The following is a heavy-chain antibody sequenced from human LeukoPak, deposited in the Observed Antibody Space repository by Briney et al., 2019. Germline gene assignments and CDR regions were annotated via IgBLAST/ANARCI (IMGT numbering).Heavy chain of an antibody. CDR2: IKQDGSEK. Sequence: GGSLRLSCAASGFTFSSYWMSWVRQDPGKGLEWVANIKQDGSEKYYVDSVKGRFTISRDNAKNSLYLQMNSLRAEDTAVYYCAREYYYDSSWFDPRGQGTLVTVSS. V-gene: IGHV3-7*01. D-gene: IGHD3-22*01. CDR1: GFTFSSYW. CDR3: AREYYYDSSWFDP. J-gene: IGHJ5*02.